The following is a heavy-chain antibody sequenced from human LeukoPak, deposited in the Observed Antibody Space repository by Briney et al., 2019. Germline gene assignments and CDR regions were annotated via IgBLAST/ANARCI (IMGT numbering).Heavy chain of an antibody. CDR1: GGSFSGYY. CDR3: ARDLDSSSSTGWFDP. J-gene: IGHJ5*02. D-gene: IGHD6-6*01. CDR2: INHSGST. Sequence: SETLSLTCAVYGGSFSGYYWSWIRQPPGKGLEWIGEINHSGSTNYNPSLKSRVTISVDTSKNQFSLKLSSVTAADTAVYYCARDLDSSSSTGWFDPWGQGTLVTVSS. V-gene: IGHV4-34*01.